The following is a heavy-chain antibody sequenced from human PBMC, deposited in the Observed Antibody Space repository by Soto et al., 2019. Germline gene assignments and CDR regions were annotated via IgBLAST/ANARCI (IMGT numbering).Heavy chain of an antibody. CDR2: INHSGST. D-gene: IGHD2-21*01. Sequence: TLSLTCAVYGGSFSGYYWSWIRQPPGKGLEWIGEINHSGSTNYNPSLKSRVTISVDTSENQFSLKLSSVTAADTAVYYCARGRDTAGGLYYFDYWGQGTLVTVSS. J-gene: IGHJ4*02. V-gene: IGHV4-34*01. CDR3: ARGRDTAGGLYYFDY. CDR1: GGSFSGYY.